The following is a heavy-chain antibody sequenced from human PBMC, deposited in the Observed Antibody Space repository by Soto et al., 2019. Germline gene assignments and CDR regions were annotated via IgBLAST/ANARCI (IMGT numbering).Heavy chain of an antibody. CDR3: ARWTTVVTPYYFDY. CDR1: GGSISSGGYY. CDR2: IYYSGST. J-gene: IGHJ4*02. Sequence: QVQLQESGPGLVKPSQTLSLTCTVSGGSISSGGYYWSWIRQHPGKGLEWIGYIYYSGSTYYNPSLKSRVTISVDTSKNQCSLKLSSVTAADTAVYYCARWTTVVTPYYFDYWGQGTLVTVSS. V-gene: IGHV4-31*03. D-gene: IGHD4-17*01.